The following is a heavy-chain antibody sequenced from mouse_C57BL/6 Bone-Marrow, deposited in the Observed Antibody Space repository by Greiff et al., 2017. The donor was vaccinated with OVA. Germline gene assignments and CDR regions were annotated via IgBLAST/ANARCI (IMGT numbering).Heavy chain of an antibody. CDR1: GYAFSSSW. CDR2: IYPGDGDT. D-gene: IGHD1-1*01. CDR3: ARRGTTGYFDY. J-gene: IGHJ2*01. V-gene: IGHV1-82*01. Sequence: VQLQQSGPELVKPGASVKISCKASGYAFSSSWMNWVKQRPGKGLEWIGRIYPGDGDTNYNGKFKGKATLTADKSSSTAYMQLSSLTSEDSAVYFCARRGTTGYFDYWGKGTTLTVSS.